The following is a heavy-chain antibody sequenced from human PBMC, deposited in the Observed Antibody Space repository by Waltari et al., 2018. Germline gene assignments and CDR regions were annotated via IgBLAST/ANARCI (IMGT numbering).Heavy chain of an antibody. CDR1: GYTFTSYA. J-gene: IGHJ3*02. Sequence: QVQLVQSGAEVKKPGASVKVSCKASGYTFTSYAMHWVRQAPGQRLEWMGWINAGNGNTKYSQKFQGRVTITRDTSASTAYMELSSLRSEDTAVYYCARGALILLMVYALVENDAFDIWGQGTMVTVSS. CDR3: ARGALILLMVYALVENDAFDI. D-gene: IGHD2-8*01. CDR2: INAGNGNT. V-gene: IGHV1-3*01.